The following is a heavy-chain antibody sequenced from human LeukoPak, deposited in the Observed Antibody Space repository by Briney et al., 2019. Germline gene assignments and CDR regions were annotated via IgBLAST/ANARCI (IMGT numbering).Heavy chain of an antibody. D-gene: IGHD2-21*01. V-gene: IGHV4-31*03. CDR1: GVAISNDAYY. CDR2: IYVTGST. J-gene: IGHJ5*02. Sequence: SETLSLTCTVSGVAISNDAYYWTWIPQLPGKGLEWIGYIYVTGSTYYNPSLQSRLTMSLYTSKNQFSLKVTSVTAADTAVYYCVRPYCGGECQTKNNWFDPWGQGTLVTVSS. CDR3: VRPYCGGECQTKNNWFDP.